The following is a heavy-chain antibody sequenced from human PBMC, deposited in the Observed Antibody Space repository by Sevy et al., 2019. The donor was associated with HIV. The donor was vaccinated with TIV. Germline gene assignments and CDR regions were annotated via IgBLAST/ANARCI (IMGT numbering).Heavy chain of an antibody. Sequence: SETLSLTCTVSGGPISSYYWSWLRQTPGKGLQYIGYIHYTGSSNYNPSLKSRVTISLDTSKNQFSLKVTSVTAADTAVYYCARAPPVRSGDDSLNWFDPWGQGTLVTVSS. V-gene: IGHV4-59*01. CDR1: GGPISSYY. J-gene: IGHJ5*02. CDR3: ARAPPVRSGDDSLNWFDP. D-gene: IGHD5-12*01. CDR2: IHYTGSS.